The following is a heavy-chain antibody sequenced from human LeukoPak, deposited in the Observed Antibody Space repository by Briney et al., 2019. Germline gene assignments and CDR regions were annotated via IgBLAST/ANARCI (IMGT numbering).Heavy chain of an antibody. D-gene: IGHD2-15*01. CDR2: IYHSGST. CDR1: GGSLSSSNW. Sequence: PSETLSLTCAVSGGSLSSSNWWSWVRPPPGKGLEWIGEIYHSGSTNYNPSLKSRVTISVDKSKNQFSLKLSSVTAADTAVYYCARDRYCSGGSCFDYWGQGTLVTVSS. CDR3: ARDRYCSGGSCFDY. J-gene: IGHJ4*02. V-gene: IGHV4-4*02.